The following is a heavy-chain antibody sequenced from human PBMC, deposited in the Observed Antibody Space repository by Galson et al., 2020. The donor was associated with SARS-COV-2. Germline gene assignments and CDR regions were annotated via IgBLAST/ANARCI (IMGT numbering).Heavy chain of an antibody. Sequence: GGSLRLSCAASGFTVSSNYMSWVRQAPGKGLEWVSVIYSGGSTYYADSVKGRFTISRHNSKNTLYLQMNSLRAEDTAVYYCARDDLTVTGDGYYYYYGMDVWGQGTTVTVSS. V-gene: IGHV3-53*04. CDR3: ARDDLTVTGDGYYYYYGMDV. CDR1: GFTVSSNY. D-gene: IGHD4-17*01. CDR2: IYSGGST. J-gene: IGHJ6*02.